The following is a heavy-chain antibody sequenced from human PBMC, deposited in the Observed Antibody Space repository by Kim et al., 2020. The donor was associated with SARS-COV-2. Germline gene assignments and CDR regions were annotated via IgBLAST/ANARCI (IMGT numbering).Heavy chain of an antibody. J-gene: IGHJ4*02. D-gene: IGHD3-10*01. CDR3: ARGGAGLSY. CDR2: MKPSGGSA. Sequence: ASVKVSCKASGYIFTNYNIHGMRQAQGQELECQGRMKPSGGSATYGPKFQGRVTMTRDTSTGTVYMELSSLRSEDTAIYYCARGGAGLSYWGQGTLVAVSS. V-gene: IGHV1-46*01. CDR1: GYIFTNYN.